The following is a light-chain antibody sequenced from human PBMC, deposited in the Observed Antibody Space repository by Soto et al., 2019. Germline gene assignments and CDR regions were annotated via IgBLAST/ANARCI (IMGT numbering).Light chain of an antibody. CDR3: QQYYSPRWT. Sequence: DIVMIQAPASLAVPLAERATIKCKSSQRLFFSSTNKNYIAWYQQKPGQPPKLLIYWASTRKSGVPDRFSASGSGTDFTLTIYDLQADDVAVYYSQQYYSPRWTFDQGTKVDIK. CDR2: WAS. J-gene: IGKJ1*01. V-gene: IGKV4-1*01. CDR1: QRLFFSSTNKNY.